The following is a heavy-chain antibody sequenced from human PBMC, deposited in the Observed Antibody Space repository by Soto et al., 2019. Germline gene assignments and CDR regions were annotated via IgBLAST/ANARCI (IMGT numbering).Heavy chain of an antibody. CDR3: ARLNRDYYYYGMDV. CDR1: GDPISSSKW. Sequence: PEALSLTCAVSGDPISSSKWWTWVRQTPGKGLEWIGKIDQNGITNYNPSLESRVTILKDNSKNQLSLKLTSVTAVDSAVYYCARLNRDYYYYGMDVWGQGATVTVSS. V-gene: IGHV4-4*03. CDR2: IDQNGIT. J-gene: IGHJ6*02.